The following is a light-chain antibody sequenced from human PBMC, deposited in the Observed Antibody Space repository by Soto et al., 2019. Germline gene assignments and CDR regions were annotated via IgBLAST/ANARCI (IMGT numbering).Light chain of an antibody. CDR3: QQYGTSPIT. CDR1: QSVSSSH. CDR2: ATS. Sequence: EIVLTQSPGSLSLSPGERATLSCRASQSVSSSHLAWFQQKPGQAPRLLIYATSSRATGIPDRFSGSGSGTDFTLTISRLEPEDFAVYYCQQYGTSPITFGQGTRLEIK. V-gene: IGKV3-20*01. J-gene: IGKJ5*01.